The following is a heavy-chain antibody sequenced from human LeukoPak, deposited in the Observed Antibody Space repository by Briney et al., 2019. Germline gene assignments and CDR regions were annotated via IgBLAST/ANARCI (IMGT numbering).Heavy chain of an antibody. CDR3: ARTYCSSTSCPEGD. CDR1: GYTFTSYG. J-gene: IGHJ4*02. D-gene: IGHD2-2*01. V-gene: IGHV1-18*04. Sequence: GASVKVSCKASGYTFTSYGISWVRQAPGQGLEWMGWISAYNGNTNYAQKLQGRVTITADKSTSTAYMELSSLRSEDTAVYYCARTYCSSTSCPEGDWGQGTLVTVSS. CDR2: ISAYNGNT.